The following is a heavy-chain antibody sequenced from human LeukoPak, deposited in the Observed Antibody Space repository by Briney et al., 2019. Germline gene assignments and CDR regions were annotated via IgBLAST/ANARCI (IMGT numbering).Heavy chain of an antibody. V-gene: IGHV1-69*04. J-gene: IGHJ4*02. CDR3: AVRITRSLSFAY. CDR1: GVTLSSYA. D-gene: IGHD2-2*01. Sequence: GASVKLSCKASGVTLSSYAISWVRQGPAQGIEWMGMSIPILGIANYAQRFQGRVTITADKSTSTAYMELSSLRSEDRAMYYCAVRITRSLSFAYWGQGTLVTVSS. CDR2: SIPILGIA.